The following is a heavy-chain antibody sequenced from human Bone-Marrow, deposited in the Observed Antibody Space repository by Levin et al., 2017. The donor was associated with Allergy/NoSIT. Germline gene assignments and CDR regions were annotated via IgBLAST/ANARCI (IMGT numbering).Heavy chain of an antibody. V-gene: IGHV5-51*01. D-gene: IGHD1-1*01. CDR2: IYPGDSDT. CDR3: ARQTGTTSWFDF. CDR1: GYSFSTRW. J-gene: IGHJ5*01. Sequence: GESLKISCKASGYSFSTRWIAWLRQLPGKGPEWVGIIYPGDSDTRYSPSFQGRVTLSADKSVSTAYLQWSSLSASDSAMYYCARQTGTTSWFDFWGQGTLVTVSS.